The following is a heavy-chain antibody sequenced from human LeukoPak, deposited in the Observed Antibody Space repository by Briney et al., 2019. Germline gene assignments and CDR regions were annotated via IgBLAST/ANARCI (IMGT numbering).Heavy chain of an antibody. CDR3: ALIAAAGTTPFDY. D-gene: IGHD6-13*01. CDR1: GDSISSYY. Sequence: SETLSLTCTVSGDSISSYYCSWIRQPPGKGLEWIGSIYYSGSTYYNPSLKSRVTISVDTSKNQFSLKLSSVTAADTAVYYCALIAAAGTTPFDYWGQGTLVTVSS. CDR2: IYYSGST. J-gene: IGHJ4*02. V-gene: IGHV4-59*04.